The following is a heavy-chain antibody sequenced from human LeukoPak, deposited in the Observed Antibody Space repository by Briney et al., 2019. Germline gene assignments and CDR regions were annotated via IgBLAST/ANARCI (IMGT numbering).Heavy chain of an antibody. CDR1: GFTFRSYG. J-gene: IGHJ4*02. Sequence: GGSLRLSCAASGFTFRSYGMSWVRQAPGKGLGWVSTITGSGGSTYYADSVKGRFTISRDNAKNSLYLQMNSLREEDTAVYFCARDVLYDIPFDYWGQGILVTVSS. D-gene: IGHD2-8*02. V-gene: IGHV3-23*01. CDR3: ARDVLYDIPFDY. CDR2: ITGSGGST.